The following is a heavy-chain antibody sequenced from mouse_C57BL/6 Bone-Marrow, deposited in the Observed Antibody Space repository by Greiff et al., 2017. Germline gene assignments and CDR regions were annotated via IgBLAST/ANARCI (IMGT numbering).Heavy chain of an antibody. Sequence: VQLQQPGAELVMPGASVKLSCKASGYTFTSYWMHWVKQRPGQGLEWIGEIDPSDSYTNYNQKFKGKSTLTVDKSSSTAYMQLSSLTSEYSAVYCCSRLGDGPPLCWSFDVWGTGTTVTVSS. CDR1: GYTFTSYW. V-gene: IGHV1-69*01. J-gene: IGHJ1*03. CDR3: SRLGDGPPLCWSFDV. CDR2: IDPSDSYT. D-gene: IGHD2-3*01.